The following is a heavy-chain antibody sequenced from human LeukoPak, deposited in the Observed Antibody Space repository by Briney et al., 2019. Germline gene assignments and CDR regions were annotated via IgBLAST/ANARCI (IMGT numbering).Heavy chain of an antibody. D-gene: IGHD6-13*01. Sequence: GGSLRLSCAASGFSFSSSEMNWVRQAPGKGLEWLSYISSSGRTIYYADSVKGRFTVSRDNARNSLYLQMNSLRAEDTAVYYCARVYYSSSYNYWYFDLWGRGTLVTVSS. CDR1: GFSFSSSE. J-gene: IGHJ2*01. CDR3: ARVYYSSSYNYWYFDL. V-gene: IGHV3-48*03. CDR2: ISSSGRTI.